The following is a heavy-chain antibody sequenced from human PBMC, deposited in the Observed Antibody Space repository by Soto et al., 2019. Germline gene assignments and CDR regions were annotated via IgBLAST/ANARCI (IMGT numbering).Heavy chain of an antibody. CDR2: ISGSGGRI. J-gene: IGHJ3*01. CDR1: GFTFSSYA. CDR3: AKDLGIVVPPGPDAFDV. V-gene: IGHV3-23*01. D-gene: IGHD2-2*01. Sequence: GGSLRLSCAASGFTFSSYAMSWVRQAPGKGLEWVSAISGSGGRIYYADSVKGRFTISRDNSKNTLYLQMNSLRAEDTVIYYCAKDLGIVVPPGPDAFDVWGQGTMVTVSS.